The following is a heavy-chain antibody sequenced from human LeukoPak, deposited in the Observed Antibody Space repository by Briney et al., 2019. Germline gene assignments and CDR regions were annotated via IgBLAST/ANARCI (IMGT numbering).Heavy chain of an antibody. CDR1: AFSLNAYS. V-gene: IGHV3-21*01. CDR2: ISSSSSYI. Sequence: GGSLRLSCAASAFSLNAYSMNWVRQAPGKGLEWVSSISSSSSYIYYADSVKGRFTISRDNAKNSLYLQMNSLRAEDTAVYYCARDVGSGWFDYWGQGTPVTVSS. CDR3: ARDVGSGWFDY. J-gene: IGHJ4*02. D-gene: IGHD6-19*01.